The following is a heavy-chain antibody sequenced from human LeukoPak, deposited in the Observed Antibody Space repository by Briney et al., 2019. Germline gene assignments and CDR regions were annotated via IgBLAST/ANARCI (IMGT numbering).Heavy chain of an antibody. CDR3: ARGLVTMVRGVLGSLNWFDP. CDR2: INHSGST. CDR1: GGSFSGYY. Sequence: SETLSLTCAVYGGSFSGYYWSWIRQPPGKGLEWIGEINHSGSTNYNPSLKSRVTISVDTSKNQFSLKLSSATAADTAVYYCARGLVTMVRGVLGSLNWFDPWGQGTLVTVSS. V-gene: IGHV4-34*01. J-gene: IGHJ5*02. D-gene: IGHD3-10*01.